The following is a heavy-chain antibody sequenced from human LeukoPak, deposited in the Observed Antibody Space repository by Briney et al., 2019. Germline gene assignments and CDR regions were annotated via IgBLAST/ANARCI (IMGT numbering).Heavy chain of an antibody. CDR1: GGSISSYY. Sequence: PSETLSLTCTVSGGSISSYYWSWIRQPPGKGLEWIGYIYHSGSTNYNPSLKSRVTISVDTSKNQLSLKLSSVTAADTAVYYCARGGGYASPIGYWGQGALVTVSS. CDR2: IYHSGST. CDR3: ARGGGYASPIGY. J-gene: IGHJ4*02. V-gene: IGHV4-59*01. D-gene: IGHD5-12*01.